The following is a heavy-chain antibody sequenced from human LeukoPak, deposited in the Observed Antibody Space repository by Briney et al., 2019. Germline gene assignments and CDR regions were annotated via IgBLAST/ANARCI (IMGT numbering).Heavy chain of an antibody. D-gene: IGHD6-13*01. Sequence: SETLSLTCAVYGGSFSGYYWSWIRQPPGKGLEWIGEINHSGSTNYNPSLKSRVTISVDTSKNQFSLKLSSVTAADTAVYYCARHLLGGIAAAVWFDPWGQGTLVTVSS. V-gene: IGHV4-34*01. CDR1: GGSFSGYY. CDR2: INHSGST. CDR3: ARHLLGGIAAAVWFDP. J-gene: IGHJ5*02.